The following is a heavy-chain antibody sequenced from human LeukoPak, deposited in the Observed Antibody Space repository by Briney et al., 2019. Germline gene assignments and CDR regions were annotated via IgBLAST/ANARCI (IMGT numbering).Heavy chain of an antibody. D-gene: IGHD3-22*01. CDR2: ISGSGGST. J-gene: IGHJ4*02. CDR1: GFTFSSYA. Sequence: PGGSLRLSCAASGFTFSSYAMSWVRQAPGKGLEWVSAISGSGGSTYYADSVKGRFTISRDNSKNTLYLQMNSLRAEDTAVYYCAKALFTRTYYYDSSGPLDYWGQGTLVTVSS. V-gene: IGHV3-23*01. CDR3: AKALFTRTYYYDSSGPLDY.